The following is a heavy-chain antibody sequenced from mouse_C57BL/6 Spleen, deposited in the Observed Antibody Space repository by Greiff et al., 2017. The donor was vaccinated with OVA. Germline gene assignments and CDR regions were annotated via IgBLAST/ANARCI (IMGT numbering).Heavy chain of an antibody. CDR3: ARNYGSSYVGNFDY. CDR1: GYTFTSYW. J-gene: IGHJ2*01. D-gene: IGHD1-1*01. V-gene: IGHV1-55*01. CDR2: IYPGSGST. Sequence: QVQLQQPGAELVKPGASVKMSCKASGYTFTSYWITWVKQRPGQGLEWIGEIYPGSGSTNYNEKFKSKATLTVDTSSSTAYMQLSSLTSEDSAVYYCARNYGSSYVGNFDYWGQGTTLTVSS.